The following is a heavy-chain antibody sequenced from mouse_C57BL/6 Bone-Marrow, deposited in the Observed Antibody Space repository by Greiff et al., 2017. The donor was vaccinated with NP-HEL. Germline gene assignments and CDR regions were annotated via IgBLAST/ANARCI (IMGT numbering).Heavy chain of an antibody. Sequence: QVQLQQPGAELVKPGASVKLSCKASGYTFTSYWMHWVKQRPGRGFEWIGRIDPNSGGTKYNEKFKSKATLTVDKPSSTAYMQLSSLTSEDSAVYYCAREARLGRELYYFDYWGQGTTLTVSS. V-gene: IGHV1-72*01. CDR3: AREARLGRELYYFDY. CDR2: IDPNSGGT. CDR1: GYTFTSYW. D-gene: IGHD4-1*01. J-gene: IGHJ2*01.